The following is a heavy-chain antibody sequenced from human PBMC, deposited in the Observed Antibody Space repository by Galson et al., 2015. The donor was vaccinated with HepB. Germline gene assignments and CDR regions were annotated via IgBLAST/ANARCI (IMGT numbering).Heavy chain of an antibody. CDR3: ARDPPRKTTVVTYGTY. J-gene: IGHJ4*02. CDR2: ISSSGSTI. Sequence: SLRLSCAASGFTFSSYEMNRVRQAPGKGLEWVSYISSSGSTIYYADSVKGRFTISRDNAKNSLYLQMNSLRAEDTAVYYCARDPPRKTTVVTYGTYWGQGTLVTVSS. CDR1: GFTFSSYE. D-gene: IGHD4-23*01. V-gene: IGHV3-48*03.